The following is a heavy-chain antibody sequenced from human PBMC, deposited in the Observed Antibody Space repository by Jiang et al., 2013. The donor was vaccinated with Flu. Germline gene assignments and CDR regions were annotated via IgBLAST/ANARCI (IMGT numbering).Heavy chain of an antibody. V-gene: IGHV3-33*01. CDR1: GFTFSSYG. J-gene: IGHJ4*02. Sequence: QLVESGGGVVQPGRSLRLSCAASGFTFSSYGMHWVRQAPGKGLEWVAVIWYDGSNKYYADSVKGRFTISRDNSKNTLYLQMNSLRAEDTAVYYCATREPDFDYWGQGTLVTVSS. CDR3: ATREPDFDY. D-gene: IGHD1-26*01. CDR2: IWYDGSNK.